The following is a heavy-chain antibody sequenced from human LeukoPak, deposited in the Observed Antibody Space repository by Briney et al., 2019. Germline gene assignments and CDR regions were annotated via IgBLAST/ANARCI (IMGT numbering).Heavy chain of an antibody. CDR1: GFTFDDYA. CDR2: ISWNSGSI. CDR3: ARDSGYYYGMDV. Sequence: GGSLRLSCAASGFTFDDYAMHWVRQAPGKGLEWVSGISWNSGSIGYADSVKGRFTISRDNAKNLLYLQMNSLRAEDTAVYYCARDSGYYYGMDVWGQGTTVTVSS. J-gene: IGHJ6*02. V-gene: IGHV3-9*01.